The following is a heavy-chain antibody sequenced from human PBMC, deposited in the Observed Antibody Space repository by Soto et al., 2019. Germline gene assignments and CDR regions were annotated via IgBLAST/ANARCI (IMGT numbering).Heavy chain of an antibody. CDR1: GFTFSSYG. V-gene: IGHV3-30*18. D-gene: IGHD3-3*01. Sequence: HPAGSLRLSCAASGFTFSSYGMHWVRQAPGKGLEWVAVISYDGSNKYYADSVKGRFTISRDNSKNTLYLQMNSPRAEDTAVYYCAKDQLRFLEWRLKIYYYGMDVWGQGTTVTVSS. CDR3: AKDQLRFLEWRLKIYYYGMDV. CDR2: ISYDGSNK. J-gene: IGHJ6*02.